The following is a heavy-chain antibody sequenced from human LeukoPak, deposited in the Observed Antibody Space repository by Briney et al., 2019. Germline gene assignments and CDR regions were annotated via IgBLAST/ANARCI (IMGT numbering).Heavy chain of an antibody. J-gene: IGHJ4*02. CDR1: GGSISSYY. Sequence: SETLSLTCTVSGGSISSYYWSWIRQPPGKGLEWVGYIYYSGSTYYNPSLKSRVTISVDTSKNQFSLKLSSVTAADTAVYYCARHVMVATPYTFDYWGQGTLVTVSS. V-gene: IGHV4-59*04. D-gene: IGHD5-12*01. CDR2: IYYSGST. CDR3: ARHVMVATPYTFDY.